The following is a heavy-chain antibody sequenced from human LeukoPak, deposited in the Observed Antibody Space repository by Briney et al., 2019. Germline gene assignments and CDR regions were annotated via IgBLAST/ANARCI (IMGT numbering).Heavy chain of an antibody. CDR2: ISYDGSNK. D-gene: IGHD6-19*01. J-gene: IGHJ4*02. CDR3: ATAGIAVAADFDY. V-gene: IGHV3-30*03. Sequence: GGPLRLSCAASGFTFSSYGMHWVRQAPGKGLKWVAVISYDGSNKYYADSVKGRFTISRDNSKNTLYLQMNSLRAEDTAVYYCATAGIAVAADFDYWGQGTLVTVSS. CDR1: GFTFSSYG.